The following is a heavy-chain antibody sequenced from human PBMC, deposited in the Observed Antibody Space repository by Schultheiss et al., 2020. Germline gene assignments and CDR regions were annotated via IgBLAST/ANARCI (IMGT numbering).Heavy chain of an antibody. J-gene: IGHJ4*02. CDR1: GFTFSTYA. CDR3: ARAISTLRVPAAYFDY. CDR2: ISGSGGSA. D-gene: IGHD2-2*01. Sequence: GGSLRLSCAASGFTFSTYAMNWVRQAPGKGLEWVSVISGSGGSAYYADSVKGRFTISRDNAKNSLYLQMNSLRAEDTAVYYCARAISTLRVPAAYFDYWGQGTLVTVSS. V-gene: IGHV3-23*01.